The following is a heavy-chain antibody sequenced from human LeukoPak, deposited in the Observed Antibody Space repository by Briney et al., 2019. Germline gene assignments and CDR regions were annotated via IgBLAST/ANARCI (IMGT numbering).Heavy chain of an antibody. Sequence: SETLSLTCTVSGDSISSYYWSWIRQPAGKGLEWIGRIYTSGSTNYNPSLKSRVTMSVDTSKNQFSLKLSSVTAADTAVYYFARGVSEWLQDAFDIWGQGTMVTVSS. J-gene: IGHJ3*02. V-gene: IGHV4-4*07. CDR1: GDSISSYY. CDR3: ARGVSEWLQDAFDI. CDR2: IYTSGST. D-gene: IGHD3-3*01.